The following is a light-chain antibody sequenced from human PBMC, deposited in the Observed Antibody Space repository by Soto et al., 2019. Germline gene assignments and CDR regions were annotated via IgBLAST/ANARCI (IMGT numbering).Light chain of an antibody. CDR3: SSYTSXSTL. CDR1: SSDVGSYNY. CDR2: EVS. Sequence: QSFLTQPASVSGSPVQSITISCTGTSSDVGSYNYFSWYQQHPGKAPNLMIYEVSDRPSGISSRFSGSKSGNTASLTISGLQTEDEADYYRSSYTSXSTLVGTGTKVXV. V-gene: IGLV2-14*01. J-gene: IGLJ1*01.